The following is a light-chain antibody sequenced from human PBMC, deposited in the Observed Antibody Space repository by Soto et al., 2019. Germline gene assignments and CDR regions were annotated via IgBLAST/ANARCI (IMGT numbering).Light chain of an antibody. V-gene: IGKV3-15*01. CDR3: QQYDAWPLT. Sequence: EIVLTQSQGTLSLSPGGRATLPCRASQSVSSNLAWYQQKPGQAPRLIIYGASTRAPDVPARFSGSWSGTEFTLTINSLQSEDVAVYYCQQYDAWPLTFGGGTKVDIK. CDR2: GAS. J-gene: IGKJ4*01. CDR1: QSVSSN.